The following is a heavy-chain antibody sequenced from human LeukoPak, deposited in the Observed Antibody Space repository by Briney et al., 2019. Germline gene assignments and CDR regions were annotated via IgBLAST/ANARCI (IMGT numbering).Heavy chain of an antibody. Sequence: TGGFLRLSCAASGFTFSSYEMNWVRQAPGKGLEWVSYISSSGSTIYYADSVKGRFTISRDNAKNSLYLQMNSLRAEDTAVYYCARGWWLERAFDYWGQGTPVTVSS. J-gene: IGHJ4*02. V-gene: IGHV3-48*03. CDR1: GFTFSSYE. CDR3: ARGWWLERAFDY. D-gene: IGHD2-15*01. CDR2: ISSSGSTI.